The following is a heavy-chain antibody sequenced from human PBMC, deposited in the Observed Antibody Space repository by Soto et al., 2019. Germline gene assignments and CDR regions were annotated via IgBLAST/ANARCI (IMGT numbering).Heavy chain of an antibody. V-gene: IGHV1-18*01. CDR2: ISPYNGNT. J-gene: IGHJ5*02. Sequence: GXSVKVSCNASGYPFTSYGISWVRQAPGQGLEWMGWISPYNGNTKFPQKLQGRVTMTADTSTSIAYMELRSLRSDDTAVYYCASQSPGAPWGQGTLVTVSS. CDR1: GYPFTSYG. CDR3: ASQSPGAP.